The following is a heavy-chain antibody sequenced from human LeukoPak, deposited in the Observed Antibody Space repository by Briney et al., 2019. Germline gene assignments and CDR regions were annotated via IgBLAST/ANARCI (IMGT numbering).Heavy chain of an antibody. CDR1: VYTFTGYL. J-gene: IGHJ6*02. CDR2: INLISGVP. V-gene: IGHV1-2*02. Sequence: ASVKVSCKDSVYTFTGYLMHWVRPAPGQGLEWMGWINLISGVPNYAQKLQGTVTMTRDTSIRTAYLELSSLRSDDTAVYYGASPRSIAVAGKVSSYYYGMDVWGQGTMVTVSS. D-gene: IGHD6-19*01. CDR3: ASPRSIAVAGKVSSYYYGMDV.